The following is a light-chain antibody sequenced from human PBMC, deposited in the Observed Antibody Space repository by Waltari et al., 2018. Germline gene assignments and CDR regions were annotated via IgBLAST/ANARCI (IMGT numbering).Light chain of an antibody. V-gene: IGKV3-11*01. J-gene: IGKJ4*01. Sequence: EIVLTQSPATLSLSPGASAALSCRASQTVVTYLVWYQQKHGQAPRLLINDALNRATGIPARFSGSGYGTDFILTISSLEPEDSAVYYCQQRVNWPLTFGGGTKVVIK. CDR3: QQRVNWPLT. CDR2: DAL. CDR1: QTVVTY.